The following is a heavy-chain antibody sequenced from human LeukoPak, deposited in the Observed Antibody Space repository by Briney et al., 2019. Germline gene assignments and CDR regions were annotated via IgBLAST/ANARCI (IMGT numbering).Heavy chain of an antibody. CDR3: ASNGYGAGTTT. Sequence: PGGSLRLSCAASGLIFTNYAMSWVRQAPGEGLEWVSAIDGSGNNIYYADSVEGRFTISRDNSKNTVDLHINSLRAEDTAVYYCASNGYGAGTTTWGQGALVTVSS. V-gene: IGHV3-23*01. CDR2: IDGSGNNI. D-gene: IGHD3-10*01. J-gene: IGHJ4*02. CDR1: GLIFTNYA.